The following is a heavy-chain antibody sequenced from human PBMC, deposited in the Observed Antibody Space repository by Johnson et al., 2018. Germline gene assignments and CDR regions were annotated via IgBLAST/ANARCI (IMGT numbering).Heavy chain of an antibody. CDR2: ISWDGGST. V-gene: IGHV3-43D*03. CDR1: GFTFDDYA. CDR3: AKDRIAEGVDALDI. J-gene: IGHJ3*02. D-gene: IGHD6-13*01. Sequence: VQLVQSGGVVVQPGGSLRLSCAASGFTFDDYAMHWVRQAPGKGLEWVSLISWDGGSTYYADSVKGRFTISRDNSKNSLYRQMNSLRDEDTALYYCAKDRIAEGVDALDIWGQGTMVTGSS.